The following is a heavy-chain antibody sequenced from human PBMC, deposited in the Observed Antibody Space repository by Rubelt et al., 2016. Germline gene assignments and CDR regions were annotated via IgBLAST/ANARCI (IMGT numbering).Heavy chain of an antibody. D-gene: IGHD3-3*01. J-gene: IGHJ6*02. V-gene: IGHV3-30*04. Sequence: RSLRLSCAASGFTFSSYAMHWVRQAPGKGLEWVAVISYDGSNKYYADSVKGRFTISRDNSKNTLYLQMNSLRAEDTAVYYCARADFWSADIPGDYYYGMDVWGQGTTVTVSS. CDR2: ISYDGSNK. CDR1: GFTFSSYA. CDR3: ARADFWSADIPGDYYYGMDV.